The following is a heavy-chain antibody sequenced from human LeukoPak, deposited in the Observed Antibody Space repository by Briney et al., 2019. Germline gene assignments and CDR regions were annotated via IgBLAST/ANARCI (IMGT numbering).Heavy chain of an antibody. CDR2: INWNGGST. CDR3: ARGRITMIVVDAFDI. J-gene: IGHJ3*02. Sequence: GGSLRLSCAASGFTFDDYGMSWVRQAPGKGLEWVSGINWNGGSTGYADSAKGRFTISRDNAKNSLYLQMNSLRAEDTALYYCARGRITMIVVDAFDIWGQGTMVTVSS. D-gene: IGHD3-22*01. CDR1: GFTFDDYG. V-gene: IGHV3-20*04.